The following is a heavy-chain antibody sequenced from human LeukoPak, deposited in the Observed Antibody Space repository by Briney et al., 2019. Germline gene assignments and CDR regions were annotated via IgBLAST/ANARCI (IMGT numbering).Heavy chain of an antibody. CDR1: GYTFSSYG. CDR3: ARDFFPVVVAATPSTWFDP. CDR2: ISAYNGNT. V-gene: IGHV1-18*01. Sequence: GASVKVSCKASGYTFSSYGISWVRQAPGQGLEWMGWISAYNGNTNYAQKLQGRVTMTTDTSTSTAYMELRSLRSDDTAVYYCARDFFPVVVAATPSTWFDPWGQGTLVTVSS. J-gene: IGHJ5*02. D-gene: IGHD2-15*01.